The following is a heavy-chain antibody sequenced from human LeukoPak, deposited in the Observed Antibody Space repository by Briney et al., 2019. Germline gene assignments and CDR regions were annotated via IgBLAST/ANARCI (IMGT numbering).Heavy chain of an antibody. V-gene: IGHV5-51*01. CDR3: ARHVSSCSSTSCYRGEVDY. CDR1: GYSFTSYW. D-gene: IGHD2-2*02. Sequence: GESLKISCKGSGYSFTSYWIGWVRQMPGKGLEWMGIIYPGDSDTRYSPSFQGQVTISADKSISTAHLQWSSLKASDTAMYYCARHVSSCSSTSCYRGEVDYWGQGTLVTVSS. CDR2: IYPGDSDT. J-gene: IGHJ4*02.